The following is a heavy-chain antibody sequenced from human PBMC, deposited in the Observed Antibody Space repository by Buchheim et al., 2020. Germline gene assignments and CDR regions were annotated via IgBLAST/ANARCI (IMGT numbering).Heavy chain of an antibody. D-gene: IGHD3-22*01. V-gene: IGHV3-48*03. CDR3: ARVVYDSSGYYYGGLDY. CDR2: ISSSGSTI. CDR1: GFTFSSYE. J-gene: IGHJ4*02. Sequence: EVQLVESGGGVVQPGGSLRLSCAASGFTFSSYEMNWVRQAPGKGLEWVSYISSSGSTIYYADSVKGRFTISRDNAKNSLYLQMNSLRAEDTAVYYCARVVYDSSGYYYGGLDYWGQGTL.